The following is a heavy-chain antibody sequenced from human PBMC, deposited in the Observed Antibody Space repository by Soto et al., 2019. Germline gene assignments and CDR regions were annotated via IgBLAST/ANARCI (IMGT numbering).Heavy chain of an antibody. J-gene: IGHJ5*02. D-gene: IGHD1-26*01. CDR2: ISAYNGDT. CDR1: GYIFTTYG. V-gene: IGHV1-18*01. Sequence: ASVKVSCKAAGYIFTTYGISWVRQAPGQGLEWMGWISAYNGDTNYAQKFQGRVTLTTETSTSTAYMELRSLISDDTAMYYCERARGLYSGTYYGSSWGQGTLVTVSS. CDR3: ERARGLYSGTYYGSS.